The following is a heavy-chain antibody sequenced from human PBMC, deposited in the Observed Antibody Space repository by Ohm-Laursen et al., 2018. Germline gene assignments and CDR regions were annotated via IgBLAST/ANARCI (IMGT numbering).Heavy chain of an antibody. Sequence: GSLRLSCAASGFPFSSYRMNWVRQAPGKGLVWVSSISSSSSYIYYADSVKGRFTISRDNAKNSLYLQMNSLRAEDTAVYYCARMGHMVRGVIINGYGMDVWGQGTTVTVSS. CDR3: ARMGHMVRGVIINGYGMDV. D-gene: IGHD3-10*01. CDR2: ISSSSSYI. V-gene: IGHV3-21*01. CDR1: GFPFSSYR. J-gene: IGHJ6*02.